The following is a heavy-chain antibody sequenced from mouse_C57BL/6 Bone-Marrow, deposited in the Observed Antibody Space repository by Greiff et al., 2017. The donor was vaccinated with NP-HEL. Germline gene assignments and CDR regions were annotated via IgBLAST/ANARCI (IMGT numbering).Heavy chain of an antibody. CDR2: IDPSDSYT. CDR3: ARPYLDY. J-gene: IGHJ4*01. D-gene: IGHD2-10*01. Sequence: VQLQQPGAELVRPGTSVKLSCKASGYTFTSYWMHWVKQRPGQGLEWIGVIDPSDSYTNYNQKFKGKATLTVDTSSSTAYMQLSSLTSEDSAVYYGARPYLDYWGQGTSVTVSS. V-gene: IGHV1-59*01. CDR1: GYTFTSYW.